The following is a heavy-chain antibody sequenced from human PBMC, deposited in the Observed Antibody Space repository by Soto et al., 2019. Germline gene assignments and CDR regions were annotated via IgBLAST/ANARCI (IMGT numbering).Heavy chain of an antibody. Sequence: SETLSLTCTVSGGSISSYYWSWIRQPPGKGLEWIGYIYYSGSTNYNPSLKSRVTISVDTSKNQFSLKLSSVTAADTAVYYCARGSQMDGTYYYDSSRPRPFDYSGQGTLRTLST. CDR1: GGSISSYY. CDR2: IYYSGST. V-gene: IGHV4-59*01. CDR3: ARGSQMDGTYYYDSSRPRPFDY. J-gene: IGHJ4*02. D-gene: IGHD3-22*01.